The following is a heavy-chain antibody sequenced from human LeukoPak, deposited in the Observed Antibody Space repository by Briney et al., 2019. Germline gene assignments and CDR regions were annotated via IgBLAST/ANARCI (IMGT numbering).Heavy chain of an antibody. CDR3: ARGHIAAAGRGGFDY. J-gene: IGHJ4*02. V-gene: IGHV3-48*03. D-gene: IGHD6-13*01. CDR1: GFTFSSYE. CDR2: IITSGSAI. Sequence: GGSLRLSCAPYGFTFSSYEMNWVRHPQGDVREWVSYIITSGSAIYYADSVKGPFTISTHTAKNSLYLQMNSLRTKDTAVYYCARGHIAAAGRGGFDYWGQGTLVTVSS.